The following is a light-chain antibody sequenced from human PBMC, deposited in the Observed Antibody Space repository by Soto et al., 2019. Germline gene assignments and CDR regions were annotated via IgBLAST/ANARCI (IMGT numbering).Light chain of an antibody. CDR3: YSYAGSFTWV. Sequence: QSALTQPRSVSGSPGQSVTISCTGTSNDVGGNNFVSWYQQLPGKAPKLMISEVSNRPSGVSNRFSGSKSGNTASLTISRLQADDEGDYYCYSYAGSFTWVFGGGTKVTVL. V-gene: IGLV2-11*01. CDR1: SNDVGGNNF. J-gene: IGLJ3*02. CDR2: EVS.